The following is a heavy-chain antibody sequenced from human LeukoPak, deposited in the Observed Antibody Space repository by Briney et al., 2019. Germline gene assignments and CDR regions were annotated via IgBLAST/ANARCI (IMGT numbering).Heavy chain of an antibody. V-gene: IGHV3-21*01. CDR2: ISSSSSYI. CDR3: ARVIEEQVDYFDY. CDR1: GFTFSSYS. Sequence: PGGSLRLSCAASGFTFSSYSMNWVRQAPGKGLEWVSSISSSSSYIYYADSVKGRFTISRDNAKNSLYLQMNSLRAEDTAVYYCARVIEEQVDYFDYWGQGTLVTVSS. D-gene: IGHD1/OR15-1a*01. J-gene: IGHJ4*02.